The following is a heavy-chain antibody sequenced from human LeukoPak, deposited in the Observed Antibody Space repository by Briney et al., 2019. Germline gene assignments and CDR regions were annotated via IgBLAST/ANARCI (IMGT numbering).Heavy chain of an antibody. V-gene: IGHV1-18*01. D-gene: IGHD4-17*01. CDR3: ARAPSYGDYGGDH. Sequence: ASVKVSCKASGYTFTNYGISWVRQAPGQGLEWMGWISANNGVTNYAQKLQGRATMTTDTSTNTAYMELGSLRSDGTAVYYCARAPSYGDYGGDHWGQGTLLTVSS. CDR2: ISANNGVT. J-gene: IGHJ4*02. CDR1: GYTFTNYG.